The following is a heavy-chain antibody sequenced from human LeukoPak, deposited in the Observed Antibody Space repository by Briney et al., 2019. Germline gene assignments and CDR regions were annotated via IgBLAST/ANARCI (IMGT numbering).Heavy chain of an antibody. V-gene: IGHV3-23*01. J-gene: IGHJ3*02. CDR2: NRGRGGST. Sequence: GGSLRLSCAASGFTFSSHAMSWVRQAPGKGLEWVSANRGRGGSTYYPDSVTGRFNISRENSKNTLYLQMNSLRAADTAVYYCAKVPYYGSGSYGDAFDIWGQGTMVSVSS. CDR3: AKVPYYGSGSYGDAFDI. CDR1: GFTFSSHA. D-gene: IGHD3-10*01.